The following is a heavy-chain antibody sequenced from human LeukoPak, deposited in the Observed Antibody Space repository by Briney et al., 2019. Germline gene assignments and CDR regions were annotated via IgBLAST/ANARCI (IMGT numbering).Heavy chain of an antibody. J-gene: IGHJ4*02. CDR3: ARDSSGMIVVVTKGIDY. CDR2: INPNSGGT. D-gene: IGHD3-22*01. Sequence: GASVKVSCKASGYTFTGYYMHWVRQAPGQGLEWMGWINPNSGGTNYAQKFQGRVTMTRDTSISTAYMELSRLRSDDTAVYYCARDSSGMIVVVTKGIDYWGQGTLVTVSS. CDR1: GYTFTGYY. V-gene: IGHV1-2*02.